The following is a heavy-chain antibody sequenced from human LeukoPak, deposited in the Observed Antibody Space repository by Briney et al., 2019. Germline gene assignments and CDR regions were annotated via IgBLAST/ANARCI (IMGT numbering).Heavy chain of an antibody. CDR1: GFIFSSYA. V-gene: IGHV3-21*01. D-gene: IGHD3-22*01. Sequence: PGGSLRLSCAASGFIFSSYAMSWVRQAPGKGLEWVSSISSSSSYIYYADSVKGRFTISRDNAKNSLYLQMNSLRAEDTAVYYCARDGNLRYDSSGYYWVYWGQGTLVTVSS. J-gene: IGHJ4*02. CDR2: ISSSSSYI. CDR3: ARDGNLRYDSSGYYWVY.